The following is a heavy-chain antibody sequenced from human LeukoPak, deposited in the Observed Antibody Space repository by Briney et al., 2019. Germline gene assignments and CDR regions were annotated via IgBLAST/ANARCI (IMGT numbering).Heavy chain of an antibody. V-gene: IGHV3-23*01. J-gene: IGHJ4*02. CDR3: SPRGLAVY. D-gene: IGHD6-19*01. Sequence: GGSLRLSCAASGFTFSRYYMTWGRQAPGKGLEWVSAISDSSGTITYYADFVKGRFTISRDNSKNTLYLQMNSLRVEDTATYYWSPRGLAVYWGQGTLVTVSS. CDR1: GFTFSRYY. CDR2: ISDSSGTIT.